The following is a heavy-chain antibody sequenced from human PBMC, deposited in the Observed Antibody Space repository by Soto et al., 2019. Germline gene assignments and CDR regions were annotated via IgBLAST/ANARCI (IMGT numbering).Heavy chain of an antibody. CDR2: INPKSGGT. CDR3: ARGDSTDCSNGVCSFFYNHDMDV. Sequence: ASVKVSFKASGYSFTDYHIHWVRQAPGQGLEWLGRINPKSGGTSTAQKFQGWVTMTTDTSISTASMELTRLTSDDTVIYYCARGDSTDCSNGVCSFFYNHDMDVWGQGTTVTVSS. V-gene: IGHV1-2*05. CDR1: GYSFTDYH. J-gene: IGHJ6*02. D-gene: IGHD2-8*01.